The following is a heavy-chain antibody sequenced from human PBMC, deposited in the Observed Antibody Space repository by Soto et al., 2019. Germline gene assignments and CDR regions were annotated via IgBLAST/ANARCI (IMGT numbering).Heavy chain of an antibody. CDR1: GFSFSTYL. D-gene: IGHD1-7*01. V-gene: IGHV3-7*01. CDR2: IKQDGSEK. CDR3: ARAISGTTRWSFYYNYMDV. J-gene: IGHJ6*03. Sequence: GGSLRLSCAASGFSFSTYLMSWVRQAPGKGLEWVANIKQDGSEKYYVDSVKGRFTISRDNAKNSLYLQINSLKAEDTAVYYCARAISGTTRWSFYYNYMDVWGTGTTVTVSS.